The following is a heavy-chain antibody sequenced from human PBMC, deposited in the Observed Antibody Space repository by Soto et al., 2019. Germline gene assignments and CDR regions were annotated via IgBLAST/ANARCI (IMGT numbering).Heavy chain of an antibody. D-gene: IGHD1-1*01. J-gene: IGHJ4*02. CDR2: ISAHNGNT. Sequence: QVHLVQSGAEVKKHGASVKVSCKGSGYAFTTYGITWVRQAPGQGLEWMGWISAHNGNTNYEQKLQGRVTVTRDTSTSTAYMELRSLRSDDTAVYYCARGRYGDYWGQGALVTVYS. CDR3: ARGRYGDY. V-gene: IGHV1-18*01. CDR1: GYAFTTYG.